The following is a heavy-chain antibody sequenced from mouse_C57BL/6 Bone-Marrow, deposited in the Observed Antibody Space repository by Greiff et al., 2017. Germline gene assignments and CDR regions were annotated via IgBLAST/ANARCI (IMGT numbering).Heavy chain of an antibody. CDR3: ARGSSWHWYFDV. CDR1: EYAFPSHD. D-gene: IGHD1-1*01. CDR2: INSDGGST. J-gene: IGHJ1*03. V-gene: IGHV5-2*01. Sequence: DVMLVESGGGLVQPGESLKLSCESTEYAFPSHDMSWVRKTPEKRLELVAAINSDGGSTYYPDTMERRFIMSRDNTKKTLYLQMSSLRSEDTALYYCARGSSWHWYFDVWGTGTTVTVSS.